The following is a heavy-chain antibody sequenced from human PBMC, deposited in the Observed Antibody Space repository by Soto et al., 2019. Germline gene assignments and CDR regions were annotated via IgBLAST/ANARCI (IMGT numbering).Heavy chain of an antibody. CDR2: ITGRGDTT. Sequence: EVQLLESGGGLVQPGGSLRLSWAASGFDFTAYAMSWSPRAPGKGLEWVSAITGRGDTTDYADSVKGRFTISRDNSKNTLYLQMNSLRAEDTAVYYCAKDLGAAGAFDYWGQGTLVTVSS. V-gene: IGHV3-23*01. CDR1: GFDFTAYA. J-gene: IGHJ4*02. D-gene: IGHD6-13*01. CDR3: AKDLGAAGAFDY.